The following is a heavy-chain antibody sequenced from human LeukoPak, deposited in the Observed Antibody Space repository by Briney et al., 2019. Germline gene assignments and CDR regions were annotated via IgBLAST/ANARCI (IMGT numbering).Heavy chain of an antibody. CDR3: ARDLRVSRGINYDILTGSPREVPGMGY. D-gene: IGHD3-9*01. CDR2: ISAYNGNT. Sequence: ASVKVSCKASGYTFTSYGISWVRQAPGQGLEWMGWISAYNGNTNYAQKLQGRVTMTTDTSTSTAYMELRSLRSDDTAVYYCARDLRVSRGINYDILTGSPREVPGMGYWGQGTLVTVSS. CDR1: GYTFTSYG. J-gene: IGHJ4*02. V-gene: IGHV1-18*01.